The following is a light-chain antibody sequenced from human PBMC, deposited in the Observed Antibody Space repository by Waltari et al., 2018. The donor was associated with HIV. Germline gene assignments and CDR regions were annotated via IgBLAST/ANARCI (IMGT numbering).Light chain of an antibody. V-gene: IGLV6-57*04. Sequence: NFMLTQPHSVSESPGKTVTISCTRRSGSIASNSVPWYQQRPGSAPTTVIYEDNQRPSGVPDRFSGSIDSSSNSASLTISGLKTEDEADYYCQSYDSSNVVFGGGTKLTVL. CDR2: EDN. CDR3: QSYDSSNVV. J-gene: IGLJ2*01. CDR1: SGSIASNS.